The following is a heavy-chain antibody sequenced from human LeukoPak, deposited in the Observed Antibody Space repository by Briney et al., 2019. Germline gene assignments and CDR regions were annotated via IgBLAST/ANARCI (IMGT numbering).Heavy chain of an antibody. CDR1: GGTFSSYA. CDR2: IIPILGIA. D-gene: IGHD4-17*01. J-gene: IGHJ6*02. V-gene: IGHV1-69*04. Sequence: GSSVKVSCKASGGTFSSYAISWVRQAPGQGLEWMGRIIPILGIANYAQKFQVRVTITADKSTSTAYMELSSLRSEDTAVYYCARGGYGDYRALRYYGMDVWGQGTTVTVSS. CDR3: ARGGYGDYRALRYYGMDV.